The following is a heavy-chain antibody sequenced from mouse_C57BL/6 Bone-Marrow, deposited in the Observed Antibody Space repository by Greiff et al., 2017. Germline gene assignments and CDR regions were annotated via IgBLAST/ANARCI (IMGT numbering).Heavy chain of an antibody. CDR3: ALYYYGSSFAWFAY. J-gene: IGHJ3*01. CDR1: GFSLSTFGMG. V-gene: IGHV8-8*01. Sequence: QVTLKVSGPGILQPSQTLSLTCSFSGFSLSTFGMGVGWIRQPSGKGLAWLAHIWWDDDKYYNPALKRRLTISTDTSKNQVFLKIANVDTADTATYYCALYYYGSSFAWFAYWGQGTLVTVSA. CDR2: IWWDDDK. D-gene: IGHD1-1*01.